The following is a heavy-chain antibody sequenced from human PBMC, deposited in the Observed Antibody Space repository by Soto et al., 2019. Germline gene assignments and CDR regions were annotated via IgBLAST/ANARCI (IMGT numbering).Heavy chain of an antibody. CDR3: ASGSDGDILTGYGFDY. J-gene: IGHJ4*02. Sequence: ASVKVSCKASGYTFTSYAMHWVRQAPGQRLEWMGWINAGNGNTKYSQKFQGRVTITRDTSASTAYMELSSLRSEDTAVYYCASGSDGDILTGYGFDYWGQGTLVTVSS. D-gene: IGHD3-9*01. CDR2: INAGNGNT. V-gene: IGHV1-3*01. CDR1: GYTFTSYA.